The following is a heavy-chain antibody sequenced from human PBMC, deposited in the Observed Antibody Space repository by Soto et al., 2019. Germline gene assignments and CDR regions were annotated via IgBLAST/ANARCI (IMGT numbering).Heavy chain of an antibody. CDR2: ISSTGSKT. D-gene: IGHD3-9*01. V-gene: IGHV3-23*01. Sequence: EARLLESGGGLVQPGGSLRLSCVVSGFSMSNHALTWVRQAPGKGLEWVSSISSTGSKTYYADSIKGRSTISRDNSKNTVFLQMNSLRPDDMAFYFCAREPKPFMTGYYDLWGQGTLVTVSS. CDR1: GFSMSNHA. CDR3: AREPKPFMTGYYDL. J-gene: IGHJ4*02.